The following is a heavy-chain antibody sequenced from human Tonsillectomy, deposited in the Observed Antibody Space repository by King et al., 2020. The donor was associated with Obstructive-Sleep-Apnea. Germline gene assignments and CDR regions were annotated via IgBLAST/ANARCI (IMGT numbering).Heavy chain of an antibody. Sequence: MQLVQSGGGVVQPWRSLRLSCAASGFTFSSYAMHWVRQAPGKGLEGGVVISYDGSNKYYGDTVKGLFTISRDNSKNTLYLQMNSLRAGDTAVDYCARDLRNYCTNGVCFYYYYGMDVWGQGTTVTVSS. CDR3: ARDLRNYCTNGVCFYYYYGMDV. CDR2: ISYDGSNK. J-gene: IGHJ6*02. V-gene: IGHV3-30*04. D-gene: IGHD2-8*01. CDR1: GFTFSSYA.